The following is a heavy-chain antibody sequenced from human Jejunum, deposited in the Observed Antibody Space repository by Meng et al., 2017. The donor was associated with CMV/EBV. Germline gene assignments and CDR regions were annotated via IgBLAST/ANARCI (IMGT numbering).Heavy chain of an antibody. CDR3: ARDLWEGFDY. Sequence: CAASGFTFSRYSMNWVRQAPGKGLEWVSSITKSSSNTYDADSVKGRFTISRDNAKNSLYLQMNSLRAEETAVYYCARDLWEGFDYWGQGTLVTVSS. J-gene: IGHJ4*02. CDR1: GFTFSRYS. CDR2: ITKSSSNT. V-gene: IGHV3-21*01. D-gene: IGHD1-26*01.